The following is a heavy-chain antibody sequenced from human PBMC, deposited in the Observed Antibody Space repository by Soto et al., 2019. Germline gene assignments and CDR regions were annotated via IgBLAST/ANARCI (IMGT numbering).Heavy chain of an antibody. J-gene: IGHJ4*02. CDR3: ARLDFLDDC. CDR2: ISYSGSA. V-gene: IGHV4-39*01. D-gene: IGHD3-3*01. Sequence: QLLESGPGLVKPSETLSLTCTVSGGSISSSIYYWGWIRQPPGKGLEWIGSISYSGSADYKSSLKSRVTISVDTSKKQFSLKLSSVSAADTAVYYCARLDFLDDCWGQGTLVTVSS. CDR1: GGSISSSIYY.